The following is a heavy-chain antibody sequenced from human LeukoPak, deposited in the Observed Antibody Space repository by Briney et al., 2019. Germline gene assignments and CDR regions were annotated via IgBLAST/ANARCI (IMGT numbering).Heavy chain of an antibody. CDR2: ISAYNGNT. CDR3: ARADYGDYIDAFDI. V-gene: IGHV1-18*01. CDR1: GYTFTSYG. J-gene: IGHJ3*02. Sequence: GASVKVSCKASGYTFTSYGISWVRQASGQGLEWMGWISAYNGNTNYAQKLQGRVTMTTDTSTSTAYMELRSLRSDDTAVYYCARADYGDYIDAFDIWGQGTMVTVSS. D-gene: IGHD4-17*01.